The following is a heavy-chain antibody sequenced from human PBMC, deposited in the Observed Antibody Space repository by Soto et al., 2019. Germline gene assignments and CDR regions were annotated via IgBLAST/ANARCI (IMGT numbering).Heavy chain of an antibody. D-gene: IGHD3-10*01. V-gene: IGHV4-31*03. CDR2: IYYSGST. Sequence: QVQLQESGPGLVKPSQTLSLTCTVSGGSISSGGYYWSWIRQHPGKGLEWIGYIYYSGSTYYNPPHERRVTISVATSKNQFSLKLSSVTAADTAVYYCARGVTMVRGVIHTPYFDYWGQGTLVTVSS. CDR3: ARGVTMVRGVIHTPYFDY. J-gene: IGHJ4*02. CDR1: GGSISSGGYY.